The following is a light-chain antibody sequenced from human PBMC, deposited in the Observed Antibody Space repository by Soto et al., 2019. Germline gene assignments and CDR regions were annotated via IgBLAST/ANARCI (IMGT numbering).Light chain of an antibody. J-gene: IGKJ5*01. CDR2: LGS. V-gene: IGKV2-28*01. CDR1: QSLLHSNGNNY. CDR3: MQALQTPLT. Sequence: DIVMTQSPLSLPVTPGEPASISCRSSQSLLHSNGNNYFDWYLQKPGQSLQLLIYLGSNRASGVPDRFSGSGSGTDFTLKISRVEAEDVGVYYCMQALQTPLTFGQGTRLEIK.